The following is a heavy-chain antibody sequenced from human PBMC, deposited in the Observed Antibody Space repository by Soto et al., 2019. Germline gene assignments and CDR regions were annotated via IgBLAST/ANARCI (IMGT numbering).Heavy chain of an antibody. V-gene: IGHV1-2*04. J-gene: IGHJ4*02. D-gene: IGHD2-15*01. CDR3: ARAYCSGGDCYGDY. Sequence: QVQLVQSGAEVKKPGASVKVSCKASGYTFTDYYVHWVRQAPGQGLEWMGWINPNTGDAKYAQKFQAWVTMSRDTSISTAYMELRRLSSDDTAMYYCARAYCSGGDCYGDYWGQGTLVTVSS. CDR2: INPNTGDA. CDR1: GYTFTDYY.